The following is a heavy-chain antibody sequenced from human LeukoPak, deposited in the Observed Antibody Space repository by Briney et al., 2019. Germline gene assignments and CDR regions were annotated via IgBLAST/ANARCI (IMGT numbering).Heavy chain of an antibody. V-gene: IGHV4-34*01. Sequence: SETLSLTCAVYGGSFSGYYWSWIRQPPGKGLEWIGEINHRGSTNYNPSLKSRVTISVDTSKNQFSLKLSSVTAADTAVYYRARGLVVVPAAYYYYGMDVWGQGTTVTVSS. CDR3: ARGLVVVPAAYYYYGMDV. D-gene: IGHD2-2*01. CDR2: INHRGST. J-gene: IGHJ6*02. CDR1: GGSFSGYY.